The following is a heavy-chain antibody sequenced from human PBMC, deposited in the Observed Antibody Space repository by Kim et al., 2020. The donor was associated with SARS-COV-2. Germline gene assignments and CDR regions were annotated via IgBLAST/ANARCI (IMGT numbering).Heavy chain of an antibody. CDR1: GYTFTSYA. CDR3: ARGVGANLDY. V-gene: IGHV1-3*01. CDR2: INVGNGNT. D-gene: IGHD1-26*01. Sequence: ASVKVSCKASGYTFTSYAIYWVRQAPGQRLEWMGWINVGNGNTKFSQKFQGSVTITRDTSASTGYMELSSLRSEDTAIYYCARGVGANLDYWGQRTLVTVSS. J-gene: IGHJ4*02.